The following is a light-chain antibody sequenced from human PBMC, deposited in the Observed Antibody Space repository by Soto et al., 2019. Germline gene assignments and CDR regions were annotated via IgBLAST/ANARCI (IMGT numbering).Light chain of an antibody. J-gene: IGLJ1*01. Sequence: QSVLTQPPSVSGAPGQSVTIPCTGSSSNIGAGSDAHWYQQVPGKAPKLLIYENDNRPSGVPDRFSGSKPGTSASLAITGLQAEDEADYYCQSYDSSMDAYVFGTGTKVTVL. CDR3: QSYDSSMDAYV. V-gene: IGLV1-40*01. CDR1: SSNIGAGSD. CDR2: END.